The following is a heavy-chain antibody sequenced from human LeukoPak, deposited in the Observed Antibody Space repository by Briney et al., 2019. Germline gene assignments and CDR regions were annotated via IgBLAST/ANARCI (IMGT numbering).Heavy chain of an antibody. CDR3: AKVLGYSYGFGY. CDR2: ISGSGGST. J-gene: IGHJ4*02. D-gene: IGHD5-18*01. V-gene: IGHV3-23*01. Sequence: GGSLRLSCAPPGFTFSSYAMSWVRQPPGKGLKWVSAISGSGGSTYYADSVKGRFTISRDNSKNTLYLQMNSLRAEDTAVYYCAKVLGYSYGFGYWGQGTLVTVSS. CDR1: GFTFSSYA.